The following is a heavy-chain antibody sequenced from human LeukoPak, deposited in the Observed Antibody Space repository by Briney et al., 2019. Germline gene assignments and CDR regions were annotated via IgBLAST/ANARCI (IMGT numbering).Heavy chain of an antibody. CDR1: GFTFSSYA. CDR3: ARERFHGSVWFDP. Sequence: PGLSLRLSCAASGFTFSSYAMHWVRQAPGKGLEWVAVISYDGSNKYYADSVKGRFTISRDNSKNTLYLQMNSLRAEDTAVYYCARERFHGSVWFDPWGQGTLVTVSS. J-gene: IGHJ5*02. CDR2: ISYDGSNK. V-gene: IGHV3-30-3*01. D-gene: IGHD6-19*01.